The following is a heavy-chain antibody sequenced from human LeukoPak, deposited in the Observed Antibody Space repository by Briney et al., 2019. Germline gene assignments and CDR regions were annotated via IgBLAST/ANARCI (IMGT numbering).Heavy chain of an antibody. CDR3: ARDHTNGVGATSHYDY. CDR1: GYTFNSYG. Sequence: GASVKVSCKASGYTFNSYGISWVRQAPAQGLEWPGWISAYNGNTNYAQKLQGRVTMTTDTSTSTVYMELRSLRSDDTAVYYCARDHTNGVGATSHYDYWGQGTLVTVSS. D-gene: IGHD1-26*01. CDR2: ISAYNGNT. J-gene: IGHJ4*02. V-gene: IGHV1-18*01.